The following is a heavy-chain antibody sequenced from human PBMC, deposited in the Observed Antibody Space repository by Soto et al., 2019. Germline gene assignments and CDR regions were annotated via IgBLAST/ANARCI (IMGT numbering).Heavy chain of an antibody. D-gene: IGHD3-16*01. J-gene: IGHJ6*02. CDR1: GYTFTSYA. CDR2: INAGNGNT. V-gene: IGHV1-3*01. CDR3: ASPPGGEMAHGYYYGMDV. Sequence: QVQLVQSGAEVKKPGASVKVSCKASGYTFTSYAMHWVRQAPGQRLEWMGWINAGNGNTKYSQKFQGRVTITRDTSASTAYMELSSLRSEDTAVYYCASPPGGEMAHGYYYGMDVWGQGTTVTVSS.